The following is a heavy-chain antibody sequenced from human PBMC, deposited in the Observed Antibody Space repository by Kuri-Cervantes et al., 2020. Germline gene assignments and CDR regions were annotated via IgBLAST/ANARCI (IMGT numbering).Heavy chain of an antibody. CDR2: ISAYNGNT. V-gene: IGHV1-18*01. CDR1: GYTFTSYD. J-gene: IGHJ4*02. Sequence: ASVKVSCKASGYTFTSYDINWVRQAPGQGLEWMGWISAYNGNTNYAQKLQGRVTMTTDTSTSTAYMELRSLRSDDTAVYYCARTRDSGCDSPLFDYWGQGTLVTVSS. CDR3: ARTRDSGCDSPLFDY. D-gene: IGHD5-12*01.